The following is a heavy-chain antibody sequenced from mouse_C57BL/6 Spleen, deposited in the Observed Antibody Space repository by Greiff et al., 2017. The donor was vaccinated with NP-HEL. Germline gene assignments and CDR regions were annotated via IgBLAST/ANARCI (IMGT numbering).Heavy chain of an antibody. CDR2: INPNNGGT. D-gene: IGHD2-3*01. CDR1: GYTFTDYN. Sequence: EVHLVESGPELVKPGASVKIPCKASGYTFTDYNMDWVKQSHGKSLEWIGDINPNNGGTIYNQKFKGKATLTVDKSSSTAYMELRSLTSEDTAVYYCARSLIYDGYLYAMDYWGQGTSVTVSS. J-gene: IGHJ4*01. CDR3: ARSLIYDGYLYAMDY. V-gene: IGHV1-18*01.